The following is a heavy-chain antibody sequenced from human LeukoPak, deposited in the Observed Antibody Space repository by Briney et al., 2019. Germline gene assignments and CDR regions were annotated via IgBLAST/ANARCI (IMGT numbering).Heavy chain of an antibody. D-gene: IGHD3-22*01. CDR3: ARGLYYYDSSGYPSTNAFDI. CDR1: GGSISSYY. Sequence: SETLSLTCTVSGGSISSYYWSWIRQPPGKGLEWIGYIYYSGSTNYNPSLKSRVTISIDTSKNQFSLKLSSVTAADTAVYYCARGLYYYDSSGYPSTNAFDIWGQGTMVTVSS. V-gene: IGHV4-59*01. J-gene: IGHJ3*02. CDR2: IYYSGST.